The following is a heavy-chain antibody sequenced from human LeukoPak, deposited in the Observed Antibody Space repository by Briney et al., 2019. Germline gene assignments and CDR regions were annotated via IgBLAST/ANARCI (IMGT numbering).Heavy chain of an antibody. CDR2: ISYDGSNK. V-gene: IGHV3-30-3*01. D-gene: IGHD5-24*01. Sequence: GGSLRLSCAAFGFTFSSYAMHWVRQAPGKGLEWVAVISYDGSNKYYADSVKGRFTISRDNSKNTLYLQMNSLRAEDTAVYYCARTGERWLQLYFDYWGQGTLVTVSS. J-gene: IGHJ4*02. CDR3: ARTGERWLQLYFDY. CDR1: GFTFSSYA.